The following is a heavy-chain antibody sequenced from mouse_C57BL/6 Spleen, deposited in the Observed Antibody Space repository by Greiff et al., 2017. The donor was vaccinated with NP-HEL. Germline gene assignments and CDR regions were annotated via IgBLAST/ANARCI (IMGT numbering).Heavy chain of an antibody. J-gene: IGHJ2*01. CDR2: IYPGDGDT. CDR1: GYAFSSSW. D-gene: IGHD4-1*02. V-gene: IGHV1-82*01. CDR3: ASQLGRGDFDY. Sequence: QVQLQQSGPELVKPGASVKISCKASGYAFSSSWMNWVKQRPGKGLEWIGRIYPGDGDTNYNGKFKGKATLTADKSSSTAYMQLSSLTSEDSAVYFCASQLGRGDFDYWGQGTTLTVSS.